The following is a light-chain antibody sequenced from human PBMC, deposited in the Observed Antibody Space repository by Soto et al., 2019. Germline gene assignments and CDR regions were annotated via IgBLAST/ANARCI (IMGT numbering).Light chain of an antibody. CDR2: GAA. CDR3: QQYNTWPPFT. CDR1: QSVSSN. V-gene: IGKV3-15*01. Sequence: EIVMTQSPATLSVSPGERATLSCRASQSVSSNLAWYQQKPGQAPRLLIFGAATRATGIPARFSGSGSGTEFTLTISSLQSEDFAVYFCQQYNTWPPFTFGPGT. J-gene: IGKJ3*01.